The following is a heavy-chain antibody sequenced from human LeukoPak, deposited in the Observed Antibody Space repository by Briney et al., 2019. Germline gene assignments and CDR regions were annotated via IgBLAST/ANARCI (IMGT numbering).Heavy chain of an antibody. V-gene: IGHV4-4*07. CDR1: GGSISSYY. CDR3: AREGELYCTNGVCAYYYYGMDV. CDR2: IYTSGST. D-gene: IGHD2-8*01. Sequence: PSETLSLTCTVSGGSISSYYWSWIRQPAGKGLEWIGRIYTSGSTNYNPSPKSRVTMSVDTSKNQFSLKLSSVTAADTAVYYCAREGELYCTNGVCAYYYYGMDVWGQGTTVTVSS. J-gene: IGHJ6*02.